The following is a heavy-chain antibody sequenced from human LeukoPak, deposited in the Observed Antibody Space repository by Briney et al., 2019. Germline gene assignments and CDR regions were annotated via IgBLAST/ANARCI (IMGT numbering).Heavy chain of an antibody. CDR1: GFTVSSSF. V-gene: IGHV3-15*01. CDR3: TTDRGSV. CDR2: IKSKSDGETT. Sequence: PGGSLRLSCVGSGFTVSSSFMSWVRQAPGKGLEWVGRIKSKSDGETTDYAAPVKGGFTISRDDAKTMVYLQMNSLKSEDTAVYYCTTDRGSVWGQGTLVTVSS. J-gene: IGHJ4*02.